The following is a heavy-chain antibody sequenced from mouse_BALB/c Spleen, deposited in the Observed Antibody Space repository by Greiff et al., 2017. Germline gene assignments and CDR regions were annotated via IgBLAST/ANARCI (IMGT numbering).Heavy chain of an antibody. CDR2: IYPYNGGT. J-gene: IGHJ4*01. CDR1: GYTFTDYN. CDR3: ARKTSTMITAGDAMDY. V-gene: IGHV1S29*02. D-gene: IGHD2-4*01. Sequence: EVQLQQSGPELVKPGASVKISCKASGYTFTDYNMHWVKQSHGKSLEWIGYIYPYNGGTGYNQKFKSKATLTVDNSSSTAYMELRSLTSEDSAVYYCARKTSTMITAGDAMDYWGQGTSVTVSS.